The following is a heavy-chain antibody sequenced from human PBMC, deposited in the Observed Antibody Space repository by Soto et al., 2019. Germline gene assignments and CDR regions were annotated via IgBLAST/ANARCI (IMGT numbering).Heavy chain of an antibody. CDR3: ARGWGGAAAASP. Sequence: SETLSLTCAVYGGSFSGYYWSWIRQPPGKGLEWIGEINHSGSTNYNPSLKSRVTISVDTSKNQFSLKLSSVTAADTAVYYCARGWGGAAAASPWGQGTLVTVSS. CDR2: INHSGST. CDR1: GGSFSGYY. D-gene: IGHD6-13*01. V-gene: IGHV4-34*01. J-gene: IGHJ5*02.